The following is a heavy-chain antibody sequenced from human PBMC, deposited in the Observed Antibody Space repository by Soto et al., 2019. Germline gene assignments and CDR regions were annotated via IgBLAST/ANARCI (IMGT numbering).Heavy chain of an antibody. D-gene: IGHD3-9*01. J-gene: IGHJ5*02. V-gene: IGHV3-30*18. CDR1: GFTFISYG. Sequence: PGGSLRLSCAASGFTFISYGMHWVLQAPGKGLEWVAVISYDGSNKYYADSVKGRFTISRDNSKNTLYLQMNSLRAEDTAVYYGAKVRPRFFDWIDPDASCFHPWGQEPLVPVS. CDR3: AKVRPRFFDWIDPDASCFHP. CDR2: ISYDGSNK.